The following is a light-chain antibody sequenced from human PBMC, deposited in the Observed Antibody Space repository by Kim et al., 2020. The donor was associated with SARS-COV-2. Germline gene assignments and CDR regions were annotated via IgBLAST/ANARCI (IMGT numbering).Light chain of an antibody. Sequence: EIVLTQSPVTLSLSPGERASLSCRASQSVGPYLAWYQQKVGQAPRLLIYDASNRASDTPARFSASGSGTDFTLTISSLEPEEFAVYYCQQSTSRITFGQGTRLEIK. CDR3: QQSTSRIT. CDR2: DAS. J-gene: IGKJ5*01. CDR1: QSVGPY. V-gene: IGKV3-11*01.